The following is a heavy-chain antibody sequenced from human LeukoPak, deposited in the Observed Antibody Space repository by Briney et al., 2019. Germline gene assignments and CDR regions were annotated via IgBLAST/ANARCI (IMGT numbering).Heavy chain of an antibody. CDR2: IIPIFGIA. Sequence: SVKVSCKASGGTFSSYAISWVRQAPGQGLEWMGRIIPIFGIANYAQKFQGRVTITADESTSTAYMELSSLRSEDTAVYYCARVTLDGMDVWGQGTTVTVSS. CDR1: GGTFSSYA. J-gene: IGHJ6*02. CDR3: ARVTLDGMDV. V-gene: IGHV1-69*15.